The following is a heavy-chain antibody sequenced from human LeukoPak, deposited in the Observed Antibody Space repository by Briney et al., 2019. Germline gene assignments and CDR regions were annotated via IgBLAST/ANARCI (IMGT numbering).Heavy chain of an antibody. CDR1: GYTFTSYG. J-gene: IGHJ4*02. CDR3: TTNAAALDY. V-gene: IGHV1-18*01. Sequence: GASVKVSCKASGYTFTSYGISWVRQAPGQGLEWMGWISAYNGNTNYAQKFQGRVVMTRDTSISTAYVELTRLTSDDTAVYYCTTNAAALDYWGQGTLVTVSS. D-gene: IGHD6-13*01. CDR2: ISAYNGNT.